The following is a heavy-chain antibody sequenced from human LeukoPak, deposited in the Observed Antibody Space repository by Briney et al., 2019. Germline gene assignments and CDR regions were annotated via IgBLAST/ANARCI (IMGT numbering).Heavy chain of an antibody. J-gene: IGHJ4*02. V-gene: IGHV3-11*01. CDR3: AREGYSSGSYRGAFDY. CDR1: GFTFSDYY. Sequence: PGGSLRLSCAASGFTFSDYYMSWVRQAPGKGLEWVSYISSSGSNIYYADSVKGRFTISRDNAKNSLYLQINSLRAEDTAVYYCAREGYSSGSYRGAFDYWGQGTLVPVSS. CDR2: ISSSGSNI. D-gene: IGHD6-19*01.